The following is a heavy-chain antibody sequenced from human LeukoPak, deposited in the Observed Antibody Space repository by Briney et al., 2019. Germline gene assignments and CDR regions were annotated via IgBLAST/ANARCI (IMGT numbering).Heavy chain of an antibody. Sequence: SETLSLTCTVSGGSISSYYWSWIRQPPGKGLEWIGYINYSGSTNYNPSLKSRVTISVDASKNQFSLKLSSVTAADTAVYYCARGPRSDSSSSGYYYYYMDVWGKGTTVTVSS. CDR2: INYSGST. CDR1: GGSISSYY. CDR3: ARGPRSDSSSSGYYYYYMDV. D-gene: IGHD6-13*01. V-gene: IGHV4-59*01. J-gene: IGHJ6*03.